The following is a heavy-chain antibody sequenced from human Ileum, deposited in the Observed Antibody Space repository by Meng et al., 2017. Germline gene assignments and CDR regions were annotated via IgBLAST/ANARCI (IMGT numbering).Heavy chain of an antibody. CDR1: GGDISGSY. D-gene: IGHD2-2*02. V-gene: IGHV4-59*08. Sequence: QVQLQVSGPGLVQPSETLSLTCTVSGGDISGSYWIWIRQFPGKGLEWIGYTYYSGTTNYNPSLRGRVTMSVDTSRAQFSLKLTSVTAADTAIYYCARGKAIPDFWGQGTLVTVSS. CDR3: ARGKAIPDF. J-gene: IGHJ4*02. CDR2: TYYSGTT.